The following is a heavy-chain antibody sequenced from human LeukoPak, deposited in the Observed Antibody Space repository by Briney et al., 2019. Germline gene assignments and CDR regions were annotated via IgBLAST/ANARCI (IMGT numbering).Heavy chain of an antibody. CDR2: INHSGST. CDR3: ARERAVTTYYYFDY. D-gene: IGHD4-17*01. V-gene: IGHV4-34*01. CDR1: GGSFSGYY. J-gene: IGHJ4*02. Sequence: SSETLSLTCAVYGGSFSGYYWSWIRQPPGKGLEWIGEINHSGSTNYNPSLKSRVTISVDKSKNQFSLKLSSVTAADTAVYYCARERAVTTYYYFDYWGQGTLVTVSS.